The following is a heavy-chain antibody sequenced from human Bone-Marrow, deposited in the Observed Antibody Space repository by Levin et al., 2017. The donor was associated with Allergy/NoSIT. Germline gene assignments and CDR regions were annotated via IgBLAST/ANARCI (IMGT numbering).Heavy chain of an antibody. V-gene: IGHV3-30*18. CDR2: ISYDGSNK. CDR1: GFTFSSYG. Sequence: SCAASGFTFSSYGMHWVRQAPGKGLEWVAVISYDGSNKYYADSVKGRFTISRDNSKNTLYLQMNSLRTEDTAVYYCAKRGYSYGYYFDYWGQGTLVTVSS. CDR3: AKRGYSYGYYFDY. J-gene: IGHJ4*02. D-gene: IGHD5-18*01.